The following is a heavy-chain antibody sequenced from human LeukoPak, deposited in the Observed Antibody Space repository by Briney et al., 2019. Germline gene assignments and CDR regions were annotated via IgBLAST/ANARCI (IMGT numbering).Heavy chain of an antibody. V-gene: IGHV4-34*01. CDR2: INHSGST. CDR1: GGSFSVYY. CDR3: ARQRVAADGVGILDY. Sequence: SETLSLTCTVSGGSFSVYYWTWIRQSPGKGLEWLGEINHSGSTKYNPSLTSRASISVDTSKKQFSLSLTSVTAADTAVYYCARQRVAADGVGILDYWGLGALVTVSS. J-gene: IGHJ4*02. D-gene: IGHD1-26*01.